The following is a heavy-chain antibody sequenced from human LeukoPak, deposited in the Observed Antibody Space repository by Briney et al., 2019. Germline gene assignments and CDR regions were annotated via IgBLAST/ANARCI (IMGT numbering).Heavy chain of an antibody. CDR3: ARFYCSGGGCSYFDY. Sequence: SPTLSLTFAISVDSVSINSAAWNWIRQSPSRGLEWLGRTYYRSKWYNDYAVSVKSRMTINPDTSKNQFSLQLNSVTPEDTAVYYCARFYCSGGGCSYFDYWGQGALVTVSS. V-gene: IGHV6-1*01. J-gene: IGHJ4*02. D-gene: IGHD2-15*01. CDR2: TYYRSKWYN. CDR1: VDSVSINSAA.